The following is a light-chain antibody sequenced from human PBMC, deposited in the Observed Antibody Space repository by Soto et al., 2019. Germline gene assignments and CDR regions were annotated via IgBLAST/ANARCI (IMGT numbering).Light chain of an antibody. CDR2: DVS. CDR3: CSYTSSNTYV. CDR1: SSDVGGNKF. Sequence: HSALTQPGTESGSPGQSITISCTGTSSDVGGNKFVSWYQHHPGRAPKVIISDVSHRPSGVSNRFSGSKSGSTASLTISGLQAEDEADYYCCSYTSSNTYVFGSGTKVTVL. V-gene: IGLV2-14*01. J-gene: IGLJ1*01.